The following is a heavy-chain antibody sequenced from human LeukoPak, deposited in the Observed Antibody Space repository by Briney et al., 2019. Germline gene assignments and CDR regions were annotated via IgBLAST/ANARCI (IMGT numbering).Heavy chain of an antibody. CDR3: AKPVVVAANSDY. CDR1: GFTFSSYA. V-gene: IGHV3-30-3*01. CDR2: ISYDGSNK. J-gene: IGHJ4*02. Sequence: GGSLRLSCAASGFTFSSYAMHWVRQAPGKGLEWVAVISYDGSNKYYADSVKGRFTISRDNSKNTLYLQMNSLRAEDTAVYYCAKPVVVAANSDYWGQGTLVTVSS. D-gene: IGHD2-15*01.